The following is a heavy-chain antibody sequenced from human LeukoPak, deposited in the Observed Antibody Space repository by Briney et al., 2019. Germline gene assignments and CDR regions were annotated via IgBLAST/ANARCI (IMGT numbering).Heavy chain of an antibody. CDR2: TYSRSKWYN. D-gene: IGHD6-19*01. J-gene: IGHJ4*02. CDR1: GDSVSNNSAA. V-gene: IGHV6-1*01. Sequence: KCSQTLSLTCAISGDSVSNNSAAWNWIRQSPSRGLEWLGRTYSRSKWYNDYAVSVKSRITINPDTSKNQFSLQVNSVTPEDTAVYYCARAPTPIIAVAGSFDYWGQGTLVTVSS. CDR3: ARAPTPIIAVAGSFDY.